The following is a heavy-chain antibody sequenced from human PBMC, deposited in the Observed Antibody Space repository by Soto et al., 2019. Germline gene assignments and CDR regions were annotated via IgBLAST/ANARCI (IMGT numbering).Heavy chain of an antibody. D-gene: IGHD6-19*01. CDR1: GGSISTNNW. CDR2: IYHSGTT. J-gene: IGHJ4*02. V-gene: IGHV4-4*02. Sequence: QVQLQESGPGVVKPLGTLALTCTVSGGSISTNNWWMWVRQSPEKGLEWIGEIYHSGTTNYNPAFTRRVTMSVDKSNNQFSRMLTSVTAEDTAIYYCAREGGAGTYMGFDYWGQGTLVTVSS. CDR3: AREGGAGTYMGFDY.